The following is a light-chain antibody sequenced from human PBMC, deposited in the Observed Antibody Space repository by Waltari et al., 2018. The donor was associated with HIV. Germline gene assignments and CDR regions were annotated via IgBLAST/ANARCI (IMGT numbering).Light chain of an antibody. Sequence: DFQMPQSPSSLSASVGDTVTLTCRASQSISTYLNWYQQKPGKAPKVLIYDASSLQSGVPSRFSGSGSGTDFTLIISSLQPEDFATYYCQQSHVTPRTFGQGTKVEIK. CDR3: QQSHVTPRT. J-gene: IGKJ1*01. CDR1: QSISTY. CDR2: DAS. V-gene: IGKV1-39*01.